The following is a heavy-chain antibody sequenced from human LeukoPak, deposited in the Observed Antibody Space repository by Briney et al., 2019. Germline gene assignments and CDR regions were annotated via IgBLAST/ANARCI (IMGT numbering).Heavy chain of an antibody. CDR2: ISGSGGST. CDR1: GFTVSSNY. V-gene: IGHV3-23*01. J-gene: IGHJ1*01. CDR3: AKGSWFQYFQH. D-gene: IGHD3-10*01. Sequence: PGGSLRLSCAASGFTVSSNYMSWARQAPGKGLEWVSAISGSGGSTYYADSVKGRFTISRDNSKNTLYLQMNSLRAEDTAVYYCAKGSWFQYFQHWGQGTLVTVSS.